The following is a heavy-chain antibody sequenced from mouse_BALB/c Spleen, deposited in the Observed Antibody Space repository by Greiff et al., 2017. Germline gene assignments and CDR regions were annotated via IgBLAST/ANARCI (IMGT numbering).Heavy chain of an antibody. CDR3: ARDYRYDGFDY. J-gene: IGHJ2*01. D-gene: IGHD2-14*01. Sequence: EVQGVESGGGLVKPGGSLKLSCAASGFTFSSYAMSWVRQSPEKRLEWVAEISSGGSYTYYPDTVTGRFTISRDNAKNTLYLEMSSLRSEDTAMYYCARDYRYDGFDYWGQGTTLTVSS. V-gene: IGHV5-9-4*01. CDR2: ISSGGSYT. CDR1: GFTFSSYA.